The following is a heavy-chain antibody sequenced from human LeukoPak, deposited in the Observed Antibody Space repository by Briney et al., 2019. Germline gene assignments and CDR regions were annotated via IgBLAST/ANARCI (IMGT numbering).Heavy chain of an antibody. D-gene: IGHD1-26*01. CDR1: GYSFTSYW. CDR2: IYPGDADT. Sequence: GGSLQISCQGSGYSFTSYWIGGGRQVPGKGLEGMGIIYPGDADTRYSPSFQGQVTVSADKSISTAYLQWSSLKASDTAMYYCVSLYSGSPHDWGQGTMVTVSS. V-gene: IGHV5-51*01. CDR3: VSLYSGSPHD. J-gene: IGHJ3*01.